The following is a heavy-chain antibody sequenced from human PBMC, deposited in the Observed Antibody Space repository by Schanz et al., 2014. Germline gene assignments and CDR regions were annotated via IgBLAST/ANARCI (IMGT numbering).Heavy chain of an antibody. CDR3: ARDHQWLARYYMDV. CDR2: ISGSGAST. Sequence: EVQLLESGGGLVQPGGSLRLSCAASGFTFSSYAMSWVRQAPGKGLEWVSAISGSGASTYYADSVKGRFTISRDNPKKTLYLQMNSLRAEDTAVYYCARDHQWLARYYMDVWGKGTTVTVSS. V-gene: IGHV3-23*01. CDR1: GFTFSSYA. D-gene: IGHD6-19*01. J-gene: IGHJ6*03.